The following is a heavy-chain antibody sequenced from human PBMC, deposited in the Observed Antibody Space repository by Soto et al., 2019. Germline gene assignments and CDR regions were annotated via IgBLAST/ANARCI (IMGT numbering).Heavy chain of an antibody. V-gene: IGHV4-31*03. Sequence: QVQLQESGPGLVKPSQTLSLTCTVSGCSISSGGYYWSWIRQHPGKGLEWVGYIYYSGSTYYNPSLKSRVTISVDTSKNQFSLKLSSVTAADTAVYYCARVSRSCSSTSCYSNWFDPWGQGTLVTVSS. CDR3: ARVSRSCSSTSCYSNWFDP. CDR2: IYYSGST. D-gene: IGHD2-2*01. J-gene: IGHJ5*02. CDR1: GCSISSGGYY.